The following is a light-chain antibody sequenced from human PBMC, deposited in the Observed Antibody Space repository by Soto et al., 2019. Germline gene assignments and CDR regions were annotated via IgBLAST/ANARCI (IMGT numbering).Light chain of an antibody. CDR3: QQYNNWPLT. V-gene: IGKV3-15*01. CDR2: GAS. CDR1: QSVSSN. Sequence: EVVITQSPATLSVSLGDRAALCCRASQSVSSNLAWYQQKPGQAPRLLIYGASTRATGIPARFSGSGSGTEFTLTISSLQSEDFAVYSCQQYNNWPLTFGGGTKVDIK. J-gene: IGKJ4*01.